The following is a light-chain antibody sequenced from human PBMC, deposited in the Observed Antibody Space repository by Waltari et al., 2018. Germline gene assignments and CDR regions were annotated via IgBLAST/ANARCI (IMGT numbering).Light chain of an antibody. CDR1: SSDVGGYNY. V-gene: IGLV2-14*01. J-gene: IGLJ3*02. CDR2: EVS. Sequence: QSALTQPASVSGSPGQSITISCTGTSSDVGGYNYVSWYQQHPGKAPKFMIYEVSNRPPGVSNRFSGSKSGTTASLTISGLQAEDEADYYCSSYTSSSTWVFGGGTKLTVL. CDR3: SSYTSSSTWV.